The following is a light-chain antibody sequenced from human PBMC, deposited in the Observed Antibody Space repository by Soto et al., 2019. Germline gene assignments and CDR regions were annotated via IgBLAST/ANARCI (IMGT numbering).Light chain of an antibody. CDR3: QQYYSYPLYT. Sequence: AIRMTQSPSSFSASTGDRVTITCRASQDISSFLAWYQQKPGKAPKLLIYGASTLQSGVPSRFSGSGSGTNFTLTIIYLQSEDVASYSCQQYYSYPLYTFGQGTKVEIK. V-gene: IGKV1-8*01. CDR1: QDISSF. J-gene: IGKJ2*01. CDR2: GAS.